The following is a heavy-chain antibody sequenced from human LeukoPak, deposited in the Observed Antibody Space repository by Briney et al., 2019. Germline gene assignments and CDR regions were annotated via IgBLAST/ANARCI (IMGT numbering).Heavy chain of an antibody. Sequence: PGGSLRLSCAVSGFTVSSNHMSWVRQAPGKGLEWVSVIYSGGSTYYADSVKGRFTISRDNSKNTLYLQMNSLRAEDTAVYYCARDVVLLWFGELLSYGMDVWGQGTTVTVSS. D-gene: IGHD3-10*01. CDR2: IYSGGST. V-gene: IGHV3-53*01. CDR1: GFTVSSNH. J-gene: IGHJ6*02. CDR3: ARDVVLLWFGELLSYGMDV.